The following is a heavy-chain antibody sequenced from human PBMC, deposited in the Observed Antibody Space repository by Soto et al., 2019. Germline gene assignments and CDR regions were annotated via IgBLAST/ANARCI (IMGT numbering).Heavy chain of an antibody. Sequence: QVQLVQSGAEVKKPGSSVKVSCKASGGTFSTYSISWVRQAPGQGLEWMGGSLPIFGTSHYAQNFQCRVTITADESTSTAYMELSSLRSDDTAVYYCARGGRYPKSSHYSGMDVWGQGTTVNVSS. J-gene: IGHJ6*02. D-gene: IGHD1-20*01. CDR1: GGTFSTYS. CDR3: ARGGRYPKSSHYSGMDV. CDR2: SLPIFGTS. V-gene: IGHV1-69*01.